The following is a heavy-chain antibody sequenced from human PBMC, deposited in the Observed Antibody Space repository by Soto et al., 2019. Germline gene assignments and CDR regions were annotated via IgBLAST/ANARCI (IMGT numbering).Heavy chain of an antibody. V-gene: IGHV4-39*01. J-gene: IGHJ6*02. CDR2: IYYSGST. D-gene: IGHD2-21*01. Sequence: QLQLQESGPGLVKPSETLSLTCTVSGGSISSSSYYWGWIRQPPGKGLEWIGSIYYSGSTYYNPSLKSRVTISVDTSKNQFSLKLSSVTAADTAVYYCARPTDWYYYGMDVWGQGTTVTVSS. CDR3: ARPTDWYYYGMDV. CDR1: GGSISSSSYY.